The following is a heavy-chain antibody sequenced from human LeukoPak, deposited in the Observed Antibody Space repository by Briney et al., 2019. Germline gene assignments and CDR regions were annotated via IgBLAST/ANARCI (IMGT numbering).Heavy chain of an antibody. V-gene: IGHV3-30*02. Sequence: PGGSLRLSCAASGFTFSSYGMHWVRQAPGKGLEWVAFIRYDGSNKYYADSVKGRFTISRDNSKNTLYLQMNSLRAEDTAVYYCAKDRLIGVVVTLPPYYFDYWGQGTLVTVSS. CDR1: GFTFSSYG. CDR2: IRYDGSNK. J-gene: IGHJ4*02. D-gene: IGHD3-22*01. CDR3: AKDRLIGVVVTLPPYYFDY.